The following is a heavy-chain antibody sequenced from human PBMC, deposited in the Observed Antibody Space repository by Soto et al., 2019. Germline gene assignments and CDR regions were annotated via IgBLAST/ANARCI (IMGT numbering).Heavy chain of an antibody. D-gene: IGHD2-15*01. J-gene: IGHJ6*04. Sequence: GGSLRLSCAASGFTFSSNYMSWVRQAPGKGLEWVSLIQSGGPTYYADSVKGRFTISRDTSENTLHLQMDSLGAEDTAVYYCARDDVLCDGGRCYGVPLDVWGKGTKVTVSS. V-gene: IGHV3-66*01. CDR2: IQSGGPT. CDR3: ARDDVLCDGGRCYGVPLDV. CDR1: GFTFSSNY.